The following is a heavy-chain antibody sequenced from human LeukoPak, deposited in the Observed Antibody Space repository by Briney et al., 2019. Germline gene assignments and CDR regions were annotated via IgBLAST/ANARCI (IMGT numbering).Heavy chain of an antibody. Sequence: PSETLSLTCSVSDESIRSHYWGWVRQPPGEGLEWIAYIHNSGITNYNPFLKSRVTISVDTPKNQFSLKLSSVTAADTAIYYCVAMFSSDYFDLWGQGILVPVSS. CDR2: IHNSGIT. CDR3: VAMFSSDYFDL. D-gene: IGHD3-22*01. V-gene: IGHV4-59*03. J-gene: IGHJ4*02. CDR1: DESIRSHY.